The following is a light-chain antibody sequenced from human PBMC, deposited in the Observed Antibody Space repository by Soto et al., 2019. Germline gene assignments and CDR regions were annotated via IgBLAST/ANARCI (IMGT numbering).Light chain of an antibody. CDR2: GAS. Sequence: EIVLTQFPGTLSFSPGERATLSCRASQSVSSSYLAWYQQKPGQAPRLLIYGASSRATGIPDRFSGSGSGTDFTLTISRLEPEDFAVYYCQQYGSSRTWTFGQGTKVDIK. CDR3: QQYGSSRTWT. V-gene: IGKV3-20*01. CDR1: QSVSSSY. J-gene: IGKJ1*01.